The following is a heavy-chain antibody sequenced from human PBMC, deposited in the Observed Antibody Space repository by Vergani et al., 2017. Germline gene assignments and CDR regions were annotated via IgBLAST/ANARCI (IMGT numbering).Heavy chain of an antibody. D-gene: IGHD3-22*01. CDR1: GGSITYGAFY. V-gene: IGHV4-39*01. CDR3: ARCFRDEGMIYGGTVENWFDP. J-gene: IGHJ5*02. Sequence: QLQLQESGPGLVKPSETLSLTCTVSGGSITYGAFYWGWIRQSPGKGLEWIGSIYYSENKFYNPSLESRVTLSTDTTKNQFSLKLKSVTAADTAVYYCARCFRDEGMIYGGTVENWFDPWGQGTLVTVSS. CDR2: IYYSENK.